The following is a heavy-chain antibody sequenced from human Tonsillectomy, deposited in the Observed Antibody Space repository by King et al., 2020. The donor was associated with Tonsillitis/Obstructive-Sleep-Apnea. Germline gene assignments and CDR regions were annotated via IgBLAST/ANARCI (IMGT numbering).Heavy chain of an antibody. CDR2: INHSGST. Sequence: VQLQQWGAGLLKPSETLSLTCAVYGGSFSGYYWSWIRQPPGKGLEWIAEINHSGSTNYSPSLKSRVTVSVDTSKNQFSLKLYSVTAADTAVYYCARGHCSGGSCYSFLDYWGQGTLVTVSS. J-gene: IGHJ4*02. D-gene: IGHD2-15*01. CDR3: ARGHCSGGSCYSFLDY. V-gene: IGHV4-34*01. CDR1: GGSFSGYY.